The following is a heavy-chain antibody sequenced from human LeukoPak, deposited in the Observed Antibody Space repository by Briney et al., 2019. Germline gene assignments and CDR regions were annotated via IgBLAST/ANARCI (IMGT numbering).Heavy chain of an antibody. Sequence: SETLSLTCTVSGGSISSGGYYWSWIRQHPGKGLEWIGYIYYSGSTYYNPSLKSRVTKSVDTSKNQFSLKLSSVTAADTAVYYCARDLYGSGSDYWGQGTLVTVSS. J-gene: IGHJ4*02. D-gene: IGHD3-10*01. CDR3: ARDLYGSGSDY. CDR1: GGSISSGGYY. V-gene: IGHV4-31*03. CDR2: IYYSGST.